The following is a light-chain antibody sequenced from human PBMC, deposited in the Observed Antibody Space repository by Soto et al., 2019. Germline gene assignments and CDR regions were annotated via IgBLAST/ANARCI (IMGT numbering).Light chain of an antibody. V-gene: IGLV2-14*03. CDR1: SSDLGASDY. J-gene: IGLJ2*01. CDR3: SSYAL. CDR2: NVN. Sequence: QSALTQPASVSGSPGQSITISCTGTSSDLGASDYVSWYQQHPDKAPKLIIYNVNYRPSGISSRFSGSKSGNTASLTISGLQAEDEGDYFCSSYALFCGGTKLTVL.